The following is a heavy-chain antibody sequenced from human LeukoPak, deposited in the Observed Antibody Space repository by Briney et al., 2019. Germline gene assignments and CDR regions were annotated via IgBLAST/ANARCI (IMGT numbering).Heavy chain of an antibody. CDR3: ARADSSGHYLYH. D-gene: IGHD3-22*01. J-gene: IGHJ4*02. CDR2: INPNSGGT. Sequence: ASVKVSCKASGYTFTCYYMHWVRQAPGQGLEWMGWINPNSGGTNYAQKFQGWVTMTRDTSISTAYMELSRLRSDDTAVYYCARADSSGHYLYHWGQGTLVTVSS. CDR1: GYTFTCYY. V-gene: IGHV1-2*04.